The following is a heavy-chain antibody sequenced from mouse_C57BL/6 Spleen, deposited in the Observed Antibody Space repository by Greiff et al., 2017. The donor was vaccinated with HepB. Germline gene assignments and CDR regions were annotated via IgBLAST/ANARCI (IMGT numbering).Heavy chain of an antibody. CDR1: GYSITSGYY. CDR3: ARDPLITTVVVFDY. V-gene: IGHV3-6*01. D-gene: IGHD1-1*01. Sequence: EVQLQQSGPGLVKPSQSLSLTCSVTGYSITSGYYWNWIRQFPGNQLEWMGYISYDGSNNYNPSLKNRISITRDTSKNQFFLKLNSVTTEDTATYYCARDPLITTVVVFDYWGQGTTLTVSS. CDR2: ISYDGSN. J-gene: IGHJ2*01.